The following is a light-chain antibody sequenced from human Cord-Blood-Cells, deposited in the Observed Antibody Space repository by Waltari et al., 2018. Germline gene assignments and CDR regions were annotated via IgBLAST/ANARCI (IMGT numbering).Light chain of an antibody. J-gene: IGKJ3*01. CDR1: QSVRSY. CDR3: QQRSNWPPVT. CDR2: DAS. V-gene: IGKV3-11*01. Sequence: EIVLTQSPATLSLSSGESAPLPCRASQSVRSYLAWYQQKPGQAPRLRIYDASNRATGIPARFSGSGSGTDFTLTISSLEPEDFAVYYCQQRSNWPPVTFGPGTKVDIK.